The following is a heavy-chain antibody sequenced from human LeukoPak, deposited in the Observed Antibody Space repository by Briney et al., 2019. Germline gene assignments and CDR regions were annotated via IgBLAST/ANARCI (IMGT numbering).Heavy chain of an antibody. Sequence: QPGGSLRLSCTASGFTFGDYAMSWVRQAPGKGLEWVGFIRSKAYGGTTEYAASVKGRFTISRDDSKSIAYLQMNSLKTEDTAVYYCTRGIHIGWLQPRFDYWGQGTLVTVSS. V-gene: IGHV3-49*04. CDR2: IRSKAYGGTT. D-gene: IGHD5-24*01. J-gene: IGHJ4*02. CDR3: TRGIHIGWLQPRFDY. CDR1: GFTFGDYA.